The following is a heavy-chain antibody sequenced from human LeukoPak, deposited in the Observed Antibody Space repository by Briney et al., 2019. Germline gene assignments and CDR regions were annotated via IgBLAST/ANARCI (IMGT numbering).Heavy chain of an antibody. D-gene: IGHD3-10*01. Sequence: PPETLSLTCTVSGGSISSSSYYWGWIRQPPGKGLEWIGSIYYSGSTYYNPSLKSRVTISVDTSKNQFSLKLSSVTAADTAVYYCASRRGQALDYWGQGTLVTVSS. CDR3: ASRRGQALDY. V-gene: IGHV4-39*01. J-gene: IGHJ4*02. CDR1: GGSISSSSYY. CDR2: IYYSGST.